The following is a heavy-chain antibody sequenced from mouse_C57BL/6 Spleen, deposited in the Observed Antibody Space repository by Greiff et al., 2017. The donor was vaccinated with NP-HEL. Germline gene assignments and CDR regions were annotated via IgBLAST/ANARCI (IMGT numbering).Heavy chain of an antibody. CDR2: IYPGSGNT. Sequence: QVQLKESGAELVRPGASVKLSCKASGYTFTDYYINWVKQRPGQGLEWIARIYPGSGNTYYNEKFKGKATLTAETSSSTAYMQLSSLTSEDSTVYFCARTVYYDYDGDYYAMDYWGQGTSVTVSS. CDR1: GYTFTDYY. CDR3: ARTVYYDYDGDYYAMDY. V-gene: IGHV1-76*01. J-gene: IGHJ4*01. D-gene: IGHD2-4*01.